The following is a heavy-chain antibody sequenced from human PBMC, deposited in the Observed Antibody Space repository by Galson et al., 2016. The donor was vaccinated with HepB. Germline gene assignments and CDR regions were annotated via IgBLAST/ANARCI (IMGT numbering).Heavy chain of an antibody. CDR3: ARTLYDYVWGSYRYPQDY. J-gene: IGHJ4*02. V-gene: IGHV3-30-3*01. Sequence: QAPGKGLEWVAVISYDGSNKYYADSVKGRFTISRDNSKNTLYLQMNSLRTEDTAVYCCARTLYDYVWGSYRYPQDYWGQGTLVTVSS. D-gene: IGHD3-16*02. CDR2: ISYDGSNK.